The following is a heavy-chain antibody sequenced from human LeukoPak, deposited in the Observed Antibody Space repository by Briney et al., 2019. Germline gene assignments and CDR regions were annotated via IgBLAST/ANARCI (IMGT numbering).Heavy chain of an antibody. J-gene: IGHJ6*03. CDR1: GFIFSSFG. Sequence: GGSLRLSCAASGFIFSSFGMHLVRQSPGKGLECVAFIQDDESNKFYADSVKGRFTISRDNSKNTLFLQMNSLRPKDTALYYCAKQMVERPHYYYMDVCGKGTTVTVSS. V-gene: IGHV3-30*02. CDR2: IQDDESNK. D-gene: IGHD2-15*01. CDR3: AKQMVERPHYYYMDV.